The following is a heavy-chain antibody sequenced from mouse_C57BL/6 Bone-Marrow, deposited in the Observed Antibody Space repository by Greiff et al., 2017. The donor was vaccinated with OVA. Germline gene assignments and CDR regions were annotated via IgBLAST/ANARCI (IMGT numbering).Heavy chain of an antibody. J-gene: IGHJ3*01. CDR1: GFSFNTYA. CDR3: VGHGYDYGVGAWFAY. Sequence: EVQLVESGGGLVQPKGSLKLSCAASGFSFNTYAMNWVRQAPGKGLEWVARIRSKSNNYATYYADSVKDRFTISRDDSESMLYLQMNNLKTEDTAMYYCVGHGYDYGVGAWFAYWGQGTLVTVSA. D-gene: IGHD2-4*01. V-gene: IGHV10-1*01. CDR2: IRSKSNNYAT.